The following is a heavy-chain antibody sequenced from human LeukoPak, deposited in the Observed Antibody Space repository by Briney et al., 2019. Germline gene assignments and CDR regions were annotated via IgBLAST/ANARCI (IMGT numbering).Heavy chain of an antibody. V-gene: IGHV3-23*01. D-gene: IGHD2-2*01. CDR2: ISGSGDST. CDR3: AQRAQLPKRHFDY. CDR1: GFTFSSYA. J-gene: IGHJ4*02. Sequence: PGGSLRLSCAASGFTFSSYAMSWVRQAPGKGLEWVSAISGSGDSTYYGDSVKGRFTISRDNSKNTLYLQMNSLRAEDTAVCYCAQRAQLPKRHFDYWGQGTLVTVSS.